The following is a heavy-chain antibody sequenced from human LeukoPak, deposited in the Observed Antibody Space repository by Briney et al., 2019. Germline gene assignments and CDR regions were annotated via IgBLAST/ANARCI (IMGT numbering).Heavy chain of an antibody. V-gene: IGHV3-7*01. CDR2: IKRDGSEK. Sequence: GGSLRLSCAASGFTFSSYWMSWVRQAPGKGLEWVANIKRDGSEKYYVDSVKGRFTISRDNDKNSLYLQMNRLRAEDTAVYYCARDLLWFGELYYFDYWGQGTLVTVSS. CDR1: GFTFSSYW. J-gene: IGHJ4*02. CDR3: ARDLLWFGELYYFDY. D-gene: IGHD3-10*01.